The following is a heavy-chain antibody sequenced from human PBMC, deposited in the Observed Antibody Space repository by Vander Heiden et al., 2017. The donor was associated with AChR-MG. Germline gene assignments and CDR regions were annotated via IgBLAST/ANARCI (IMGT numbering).Heavy chain of an antibody. V-gene: IGHV4-31*03. CDR3: ARDGDSSGYYPAY. J-gene: IGHJ4*02. CDR2: IYYSGRT. CDR1: AGYIRGGRYY. Sequence: QVQLHESAPGLVKPSQTLSLTCTVSAGYIRGGRYYWSWIRQHPVKGLEWIGYIYYSGRTYYNPSLKSRVTISVDTSKNQFSLKLSSVTAADTAVYYCARDGDSSGYYPAYLGQGTLVTVSS. D-gene: IGHD3-22*01.